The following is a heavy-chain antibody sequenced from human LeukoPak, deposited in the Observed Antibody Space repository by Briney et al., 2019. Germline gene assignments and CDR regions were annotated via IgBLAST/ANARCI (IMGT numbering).Heavy chain of an antibody. J-gene: IGHJ5*02. V-gene: IGHV3-33*06. Sequence: GGSLRLSCAASGFTFSSYGMHWVRQAPGKGLEWVAVIWYDGSNKYYADSVKGRFTISRDNSKNTLYLQMNSLRAEGTAVYYCAKGLMYYYDSSGYGWFDPWGQGTLVTVSS. CDR3: AKGLMYYYDSSGYGWFDP. CDR1: GFTFSSYG. CDR2: IWYDGSNK. D-gene: IGHD3-22*01.